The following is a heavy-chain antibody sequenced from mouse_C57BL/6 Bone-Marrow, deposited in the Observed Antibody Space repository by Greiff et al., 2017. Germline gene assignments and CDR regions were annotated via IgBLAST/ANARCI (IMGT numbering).Heavy chain of an antibody. D-gene: IGHD3-2*02. V-gene: IGHV5-9*01. CDR3: ASARQGQLRLDY. CDR1: GFTFSSYT. Sequence: EVKLMESGGGLVKPGGSLKLSCAASGFTFSSYTMSWVRQTPEKRLEWVATLSGGGGNTYYPDSVKGRFTISRDNAKNTLYLQMSSLRSEDTALYYCASARQGQLRLDYWGQGTTLTVSS. CDR2: LSGGGGNT. J-gene: IGHJ2*01.